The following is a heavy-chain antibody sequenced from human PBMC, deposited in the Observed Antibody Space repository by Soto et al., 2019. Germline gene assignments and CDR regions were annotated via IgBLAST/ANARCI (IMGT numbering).Heavy chain of an antibody. CDR3: ARSPKIAAAAYYYYTMDV. CDR2: IKQDGSEK. V-gene: IGHV3-7*03. D-gene: IGHD6-25*01. J-gene: IGHJ6*02. Sequence: GGSLRLSCAACGFTFSSYWMSWVRQAPWKGLEWVANIKQDGSEKYYVDSGRGRFTISRDSATNSLYLQMNSLKSERTAVCYCARSPKIAAAAYYYYTMDVWGQGTTLAVCS. CDR1: GFTFSSYW.